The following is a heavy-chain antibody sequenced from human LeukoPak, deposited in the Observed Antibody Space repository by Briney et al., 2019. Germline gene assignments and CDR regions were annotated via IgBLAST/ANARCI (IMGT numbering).Heavy chain of an antibody. CDR1: GFSLSTSGVG. V-gene: IGHV2-70*11. Sequence: ESGPTLVKPTQTLTLTCTFSGFSLSTSGVGVGWIRQPPGKALEWLARIDWDDDKYYNTSLKTRLTVSKDTSKNQVVLTMTNMDPVDTATYYCARMRRGLLAVSGLRWRYYMDVWGKGTTVTVSS. CDR2: IDWDDDK. D-gene: IGHD6-19*01. J-gene: IGHJ6*03. CDR3: ARMRRGLLAVSGLRWRYYMDV.